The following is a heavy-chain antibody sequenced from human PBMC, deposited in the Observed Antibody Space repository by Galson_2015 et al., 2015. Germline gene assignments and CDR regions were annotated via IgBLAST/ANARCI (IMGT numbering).Heavy chain of an antibody. Sequence: SLRLSCAASEFTFSSYYMSWVRQAPGKGLEWVSSISSTTTYVYYADSVKGRFTISRDNDKNSLYLQMNGLGAEDTAVYYCARQILDYDFWSGYYPTNFDYWGQGTLVTVSS. J-gene: IGHJ4*02. CDR1: EFTFSSYY. CDR3: ARQILDYDFWSGYYPTNFDY. D-gene: IGHD3-3*01. CDR2: ISSTTTYV. V-gene: IGHV3-21*01.